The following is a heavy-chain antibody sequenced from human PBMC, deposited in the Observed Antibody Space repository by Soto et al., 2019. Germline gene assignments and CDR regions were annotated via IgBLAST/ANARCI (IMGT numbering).Heavy chain of an antibody. CDR1: GDTFSFYT. D-gene: IGHD3-10*01. Sequence: QVQLVQSGAEXXXPGSSVKVSCKASGDTFSFYTINWVRQAPGLGLEWMGRVNPILSMSNYAQKFQGRVTMTADKSTSTAYRELRSMRSEDTACYYCATSYGSGYRAFDYWGQGALVTVSS. V-gene: IGHV1-69*02. CDR3: ATSYGSGYRAFDY. CDR2: VNPILSMS. J-gene: IGHJ4*02.